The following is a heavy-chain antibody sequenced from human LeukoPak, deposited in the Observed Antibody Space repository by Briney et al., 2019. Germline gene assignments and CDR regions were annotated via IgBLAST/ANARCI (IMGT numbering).Heavy chain of an antibody. J-gene: IGHJ4*02. CDR1: GFTFSGSG. Sequence: GGSLRLSCAASGFTFSGSGMHWVRQAPGKGLEWVTFIRYDGSNKYYTDSVKGRFSISRDNSKNTLYLQMDSLRAEDTAVYYCARDYDFWSGYYSPTRGYFGYWGQGTLVTVSS. V-gene: IGHV3-30*02. CDR3: ARDYDFWSGYYSPTRGYFGY. D-gene: IGHD3-3*01. CDR2: IRYDGSNK.